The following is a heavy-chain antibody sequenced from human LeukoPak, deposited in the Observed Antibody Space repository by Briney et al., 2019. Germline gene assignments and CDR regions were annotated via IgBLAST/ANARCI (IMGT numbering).Heavy chain of an antibody. CDR1: GFTVSNSF. CDR2: IYSDGTS. V-gene: IGHV3-53*01. Sequence: GGSLRLSCAASGFTVSNSFMSWVRQAPGKGLEWVSVIYSDGTSYYADSVKARFSISRDNSKNSLYLQMNSLRVEDTAMYYCTKTGGPWDWGQGTLVTVSS. J-gene: IGHJ4*02. D-gene: IGHD7-27*01. CDR3: TKTGGPWD.